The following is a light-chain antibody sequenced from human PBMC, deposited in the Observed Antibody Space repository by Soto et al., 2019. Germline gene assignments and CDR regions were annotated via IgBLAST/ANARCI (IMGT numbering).Light chain of an antibody. Sequence: EIVLTQSPATLSLSPGERATLSCRASQSVSSYLAWYQQKPGQAPRLLIYDASNRATGIPARFSGSGSGTDFTLTISSLEPADFAVYYCQQRINWPPITFGQGTRLEIK. V-gene: IGKV3-11*01. CDR3: QQRINWPPIT. CDR2: DAS. J-gene: IGKJ5*01. CDR1: QSVSSY.